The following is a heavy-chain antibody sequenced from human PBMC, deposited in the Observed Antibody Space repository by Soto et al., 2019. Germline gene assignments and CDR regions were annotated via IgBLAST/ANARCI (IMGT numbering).Heavy chain of an antibody. Sequence: GGSLRLSCAASGFTFSSYSMNWVRQAPGKGLEWVSYISSSSSTIYYADSVKGRFTISRDNAKNSLYLQMNSLRDEDTAVYYCARVARDSTGYYYGLAFDIWGQGTMVTVSS. J-gene: IGHJ3*02. CDR3: ARVARDSTGYYYGLAFDI. CDR1: GFTFSSYS. CDR2: ISSSSSTI. D-gene: IGHD3-22*01. V-gene: IGHV3-48*02.